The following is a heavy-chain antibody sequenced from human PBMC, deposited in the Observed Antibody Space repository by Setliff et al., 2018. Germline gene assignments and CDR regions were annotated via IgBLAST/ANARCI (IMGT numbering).Heavy chain of an antibody. CDR1: GGNFNNYA. D-gene: IGHD2-2*01. J-gene: IGHJ3*02. CDR2: IIPLFGTT. Sequence: SVKVSCKASGGNFNNYAINWVRQAPGQGLEWVGRIIPLFGTTNFAQEFQGRVTITADEPTETTYTDLTSLRSEDTAVYYCARGYQVTPPRADAFDIWGQGTLVTVS. V-gene: IGHV1-69*13. CDR3: ARGYQVTPPRADAFDI.